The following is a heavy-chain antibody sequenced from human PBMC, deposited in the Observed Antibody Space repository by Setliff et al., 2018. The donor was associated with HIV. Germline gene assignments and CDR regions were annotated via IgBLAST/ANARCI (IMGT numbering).Heavy chain of an antibody. CDR2: ITGSDGAV. CDR1: GFIFSDYE. V-gene: IGHV3-48*03. CDR3: ARLAPPDDYGDLGGIDH. Sequence: GESLTISCAASGFIFSDYEMNWVRQAPGKGLEWVSYITGSDGAVFYADSVKGRSTVSRDNAENSLSLQMNSLRAEDTAVYYCARLAPPDDYGDLGGIDHWGQGTLVTVSS. J-gene: IGHJ4*02. D-gene: IGHD4-17*01.